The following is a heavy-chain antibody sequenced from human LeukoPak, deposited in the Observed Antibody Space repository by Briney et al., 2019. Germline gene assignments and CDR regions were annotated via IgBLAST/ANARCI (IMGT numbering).Heavy chain of an antibody. CDR2: IHTSGST. CDR1: GGSISSYY. D-gene: IGHD6-13*01. Sequence: PSETLSLTCTVSGGSISSYYWSWIRQPAGKGLEWIGRIHTSGSTNYNPSLKSRVTISVDTSKNQFSLKLSSVTAADTAVYYCARAQAGTGTYYYYMDVWGKGTTVTVSS. J-gene: IGHJ6*03. CDR3: ARAQAGTGTYYYYMDV. V-gene: IGHV4-4*07.